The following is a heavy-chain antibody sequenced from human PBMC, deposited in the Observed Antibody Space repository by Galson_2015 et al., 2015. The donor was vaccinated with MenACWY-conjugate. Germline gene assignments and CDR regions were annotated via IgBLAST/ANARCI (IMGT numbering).Heavy chain of an antibody. Sequence: ETLSLTCAVYGGSFSGYYWSWIRQPPGKGLEWIGEINHSGSTNYNPSLKSRVTISVDTSKNQFSLKLSSVTAADTAVYYCARLVSNQYRRDTVMVYAFDIWGQGTMVTVSS. CDR1: GGSFSGYY. V-gene: IGHV4-34*01. J-gene: IGHJ3*02. D-gene: IGHD5-18*01. CDR3: ARLVSNQYRRDTVMVYAFDI. CDR2: INHSGST.